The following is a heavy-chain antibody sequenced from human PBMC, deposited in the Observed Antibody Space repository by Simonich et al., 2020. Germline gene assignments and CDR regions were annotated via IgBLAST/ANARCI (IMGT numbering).Heavy chain of an antibody. CDR2: ISSRSSYI. Sequence: EVQLVESGGGLVKPGGSLRLSCAASGFTFSSYSMNWVRQAPGKGLEWVSSISSRSSYIYYADSVKGRFTNSRDNAKNALYLQMNSLRAEDTAVYYCARGIVGASGAFDIWGQGTMVTVSS. V-gene: IGHV3-21*01. J-gene: IGHJ3*02. CDR1: GFTFSSYS. D-gene: IGHD1-26*01. CDR3: ARGIVGASGAFDI.